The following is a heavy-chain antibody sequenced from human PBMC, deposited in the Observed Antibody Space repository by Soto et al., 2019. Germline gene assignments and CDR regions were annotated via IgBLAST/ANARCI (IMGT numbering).Heavy chain of an antibody. CDR1: GYTFTDYY. D-gene: IGHD3-22*01. V-gene: IGHV1-2*02. J-gene: IGHJ6*02. CDR3: ARDWYYFDSSGYSKPVYYYYYGLDV. Sequence: ASVKVSCKASGYTFTDYYLHWVRQAPGQGLEWMGWINPNTGGTKYVQKFQGRVTMTRDTSISTAYMELSGLRSDDTAVYFCARDWYYFDSSGYSKPVYYYYYGLDVWGQGTTVTVSS. CDR2: INPNTGGT.